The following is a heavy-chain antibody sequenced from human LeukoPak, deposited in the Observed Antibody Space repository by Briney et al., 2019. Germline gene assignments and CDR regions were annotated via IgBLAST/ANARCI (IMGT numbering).Heavy chain of an antibody. J-gene: IGHJ4*02. Sequence: ASVKVSCKASGGTFSSYAISWVRQAPGQGLEWMGGIIPIFGTANYAQKFQGRVTITTDESTSTAYMELSSLRSEDMAVYYCASSGRGYSYGLADWGQGTLVTVSS. CDR2: IIPIFGTA. CDR1: GGTFSSYA. V-gene: IGHV1-69*05. D-gene: IGHD5-18*01. CDR3: ASSGRGYSYGLAD.